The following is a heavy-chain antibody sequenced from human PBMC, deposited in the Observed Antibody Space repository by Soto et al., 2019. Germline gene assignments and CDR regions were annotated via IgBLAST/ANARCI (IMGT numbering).Heavy chain of an antibody. J-gene: IGHJ6*02. V-gene: IGHV1-18*01. CDR1: GYTFYSHS. CDR3: ARCIQGDYYYGMDV. Sequence: ASVKVSCKASGYTFYSHSISWVRQAPGQRLEWMGRINGDYGNTQYAQKFRGRVTMTTDTSTTTVYMELTNLRSDDTAVYYCARCIQGDYYYGMDVWGQGTTVTVSS. D-gene: IGHD5-18*01. CDR2: INGDYGNT.